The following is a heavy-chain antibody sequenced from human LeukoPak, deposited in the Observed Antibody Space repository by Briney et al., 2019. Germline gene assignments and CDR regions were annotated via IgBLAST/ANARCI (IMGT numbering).Heavy chain of an antibody. Sequence: GGSLRLSCAASGFTFSSYGMHWVRQAPGKGLEWVAVISYDGSNKYYADSVKGRFTISRDNSKNTLYLQMNSLRAEDTAVYYCAESYVDTAPFDYWGQGTLVTVSS. CDR3: AESYVDTAPFDY. V-gene: IGHV3-30*19. J-gene: IGHJ4*02. CDR1: GFTFSSYG. D-gene: IGHD5-18*01. CDR2: ISYDGSNK.